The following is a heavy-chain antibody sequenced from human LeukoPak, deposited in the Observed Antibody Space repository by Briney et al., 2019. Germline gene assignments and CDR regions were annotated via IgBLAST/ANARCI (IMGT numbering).Heavy chain of an antibody. J-gene: IGHJ5*02. CDR2: TYYSGST. CDR1: GASVSSSGYS. D-gene: IGHD2/OR15-2a*01. CDR3: ALRRLTSSQIIEDHWFGP. Sequence: SETLYIICTVSGASVSSSGYSWNWIRQPPGKTLEWIGYTYYSGSTNYNPSLKSRVTLSVDTSKNQFSLKLTSVTAADTAVYYCALRRLTSSQIIEDHWFGPWGHGTLFTVSS. V-gene: IGHV4-61*08.